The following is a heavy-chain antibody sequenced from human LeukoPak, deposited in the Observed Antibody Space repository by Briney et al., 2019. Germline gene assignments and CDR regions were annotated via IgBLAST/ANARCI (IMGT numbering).Heavy chain of an antibody. CDR1: GFTLSSYW. CDR3: ARDYGRPRDYGMDV. V-gene: IGHV3-74*01. J-gene: IGHJ6*02. D-gene: IGHD3-10*01. Sequence: GGSLRLSCAASGFTLSSYWMHWVRQAPGKGLVWVSRINADGSSASYADSVEGRFTISRDNAKNTLYLQMNSLRAEDTAMYYCARDYGRPRDYGMDVWGQGTTVTVSS. CDR2: INADGSSA.